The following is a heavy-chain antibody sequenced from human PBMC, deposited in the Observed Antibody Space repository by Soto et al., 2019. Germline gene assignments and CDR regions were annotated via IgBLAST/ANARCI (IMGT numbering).Heavy chain of an antibody. V-gene: IGHV4-39*01. CDR2: IYYSGST. D-gene: IGHD6-13*01. Sequence: SETLSLTCTVSGGSISSSSYYWGWIRQPPGKGLEWIGSIYYSGSTYYNPSLKSRVTISVDTSKNQFSLKLSSVTAADTVVYYCARHESGSSWYLWDYWGQGTLVTVSS. CDR3: ARHESGSSWYLWDY. J-gene: IGHJ4*02. CDR1: GGSISSSSYY.